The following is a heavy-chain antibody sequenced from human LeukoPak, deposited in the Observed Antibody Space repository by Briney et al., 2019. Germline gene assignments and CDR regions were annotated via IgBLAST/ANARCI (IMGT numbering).Heavy chain of an antibody. J-gene: IGHJ5*02. Sequence: GASVKVSCKVSGYTLTELSMHWVRQAPGKGLGWMGGFDPEDGETIYAQKFQGRVTMTEDTSTDTAYMELSSLRSEDTAVYYCAVEVMAAAASNWFDPWGQGTLVTVSS. CDR1: GYTLTELS. D-gene: IGHD6-13*01. CDR3: AVEVMAAAASNWFDP. V-gene: IGHV1-24*01. CDR2: FDPEDGET.